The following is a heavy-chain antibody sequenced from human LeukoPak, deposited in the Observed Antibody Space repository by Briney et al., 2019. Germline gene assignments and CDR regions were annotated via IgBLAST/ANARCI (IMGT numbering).Heavy chain of an antibody. V-gene: IGHV3-30*03. D-gene: IGHD3-22*01. CDR2: ISYDGSNK. J-gene: IGHJ4*02. Sequence: GGSLRLSCAASGFTFSSYGMHWVRQAPGKGLEWVAVISYDGSNKYYADSVKGRFTISRDNSKNTLYLQMNSLRAEDTAVYYCARYAWHYYDSSGFDYWGQGTLVTVSS. CDR1: GFTFSSYG. CDR3: ARYAWHYYDSSGFDY.